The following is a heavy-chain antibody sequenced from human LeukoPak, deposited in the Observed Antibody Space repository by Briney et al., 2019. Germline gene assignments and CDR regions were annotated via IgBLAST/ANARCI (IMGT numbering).Heavy chain of an antibody. CDR3: ARVRSGSRNFDY. D-gene: IGHD1-26*01. V-gene: IGHV4-59*12. J-gene: IGHJ4*02. Sequence: SETLSLTCTVSGGSISSYYWSWIRQPPGKGLEWIGYIYYSGSTNYNPSLKSRVTISVDTSKNQFSLKLSSVTAADTAVYYCARVRSGSRNFDYWGQGTLVTVSS. CDR1: GGSISSYY. CDR2: IYYSGST.